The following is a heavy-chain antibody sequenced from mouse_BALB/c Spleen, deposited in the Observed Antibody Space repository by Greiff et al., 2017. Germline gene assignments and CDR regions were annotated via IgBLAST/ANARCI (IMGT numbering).Heavy chain of an antibody. V-gene: IGHV7-3*02. Sequence: EVQGVESGGGLVQPGGSLRLSCATSGFTFTDYYMSWVRQPPGKALEWLGFIRNKANGYTTEYSASVKGRFTISRDNSQSILYLQMNTLRAEDSATYYCARRGGYRYDVYAMDYWGQGTSVTVSS. J-gene: IGHJ4*01. CDR2: IRNKANGYTT. D-gene: IGHD2-14*01. CDR1: GFTFTDYY. CDR3: ARRGGYRYDVYAMDY.